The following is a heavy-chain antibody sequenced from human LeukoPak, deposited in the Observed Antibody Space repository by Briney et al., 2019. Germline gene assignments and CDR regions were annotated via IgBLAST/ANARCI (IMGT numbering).Heavy chain of an antibody. J-gene: IGHJ4*02. V-gene: IGHV3-30-3*01. CDR3: ARVSSRRTVTYRFDY. CDR1: GFTFSSYA. D-gene: IGHD4-17*01. CDR2: ISYDGSNK. Sequence: PGGSLRVSCAASGFTFSSYAMSWVSQAPGKGMEWVAVISYDGSNKYYADSVKGRFTISRDNSKNTLYLQMNSLRAEDTAVYYCARVSSRRTVTYRFDYWGQGTLVTVSS.